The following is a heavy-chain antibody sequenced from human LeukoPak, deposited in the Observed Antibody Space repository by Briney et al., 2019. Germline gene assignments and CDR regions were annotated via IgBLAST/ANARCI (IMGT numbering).Heavy chain of an antibody. V-gene: IGHV3-23*01. CDR1: GFTLSSYA. CDR2: ISPSGDIT. J-gene: IGHJ6*03. Sequence: GGSLRLSCAASGFTLSSYAMSWVRQAPGKGLEWVSGISPSGDITYYADSVKGRFTISRDNAKNTLYLQMNSLRAEDTAVYYCARDHRGSGSRYYYYYMDVWGKGTTVTISS. CDR3: ARDHRGSGSRYYYYYMDV. D-gene: IGHD3-10*01.